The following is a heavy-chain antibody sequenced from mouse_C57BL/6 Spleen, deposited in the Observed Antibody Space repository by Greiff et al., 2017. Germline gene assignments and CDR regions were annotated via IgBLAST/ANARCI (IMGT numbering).Heavy chain of an antibody. CDR2: IDPSDSYT. CDR3: ARRGITTVVATEYFDY. J-gene: IGHJ2*01. V-gene: IGHV1-69*01. D-gene: IGHD1-1*01. Sequence: QVQLQQPGAELVMPGASVKLSCKASGYTFTSYWMHWVKQRPGQGLEWIGEIDPSDSYTNYNQKFKGKSTLTVDKSSSTAYMQLSSLTSEDSAVYYCARRGITTVVATEYFDYWGQGTTLTVSS. CDR1: GYTFTSYW.